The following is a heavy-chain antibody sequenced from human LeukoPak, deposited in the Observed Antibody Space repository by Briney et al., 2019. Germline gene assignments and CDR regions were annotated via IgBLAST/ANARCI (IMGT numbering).Heavy chain of an antibody. CDR3: AREGRYCSSTSCYTAFDI. Sequence: GGSLRLSWGACGFTFNDYDMSGIRHAPGKGLEWVSYISSSGSTIYYADSVKGRFTISRDNAKNSLYLQMNSLRAEDTAVYYCAREGRYCSSTSCYTAFDIWGQGTMVTVSS. CDR2: ISSSGSTI. V-gene: IGHV3-11*01. J-gene: IGHJ3*02. CDR1: GFTFNDYD. D-gene: IGHD2-2*02.